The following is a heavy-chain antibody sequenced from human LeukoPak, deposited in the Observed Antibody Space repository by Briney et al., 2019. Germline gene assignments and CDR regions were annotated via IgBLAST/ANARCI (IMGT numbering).Heavy chain of an antibody. V-gene: IGHV4-34*01. J-gene: IGHJ4*02. Sequence: SETLSLTCAVYGGSFSGYYWSWIRQPPGKGLEWIGEINHSGSTNYNPSLKSRVTISVDTSKNQFSLKLSSVTAADTAVYYCTSEPMYYDLWSGYYQDYWGQGTLVTVSS. CDR1: GGSFSGYY. CDR3: TSEPMYYDLWSGYYQDY. CDR2: INHSGST. D-gene: IGHD3-3*01.